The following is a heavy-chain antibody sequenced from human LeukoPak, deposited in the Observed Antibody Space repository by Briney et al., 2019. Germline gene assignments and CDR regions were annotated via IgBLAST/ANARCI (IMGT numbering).Heavy chain of an antibody. CDR3: ARDVIGGVIANYFDY. V-gene: IGHV3-53*01. CDR2: IYSGGST. J-gene: IGHJ4*02. Sequence: GGSLRLSCAASGFTVSGDYMSWVRQAPGKGLEWVSVIYSGGSTYYADSVKGRFTISRDNSKNSPYLQMNSLRAEDTAVYYCARDVIGGVIANYFDYWGQGTLVTVSS. D-gene: IGHD3-16*02. CDR1: GFTVSGDY.